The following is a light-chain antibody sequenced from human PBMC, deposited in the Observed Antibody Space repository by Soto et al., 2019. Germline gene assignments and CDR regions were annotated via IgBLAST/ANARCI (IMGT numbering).Light chain of an antibody. CDR1: QSLNSNF. CDR3: QQYATDPLT. Sequence: EIVLTQSPGTLSLSPAERATLSCTASQSLNSNFLAWYQQKPGQAPRLLIYGVSNRHNGIPDRFSGSGSGRDFTLTISSLQPEDFVAYYCQQYATDPLTFGGGTKVDI. V-gene: IGKV3-20*01. J-gene: IGKJ4*01. CDR2: GVS.